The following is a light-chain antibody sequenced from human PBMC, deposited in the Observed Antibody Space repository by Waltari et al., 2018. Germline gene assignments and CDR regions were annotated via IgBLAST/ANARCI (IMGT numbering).Light chain of an antibody. CDR3: QEYDTDYYT. CDR1: QSVSGS. V-gene: IGKV1-5*03. Sequence: QITPSPSTLSASVGDRATNTCRASQSVSGSLAWYQQKPGKPPQLLIYKASSCECGVPARFSGSGSGTAFTLTISNLQPDDSATYYCQEYDTDYYTFGQGTKLEIK. J-gene: IGKJ2*01. CDR2: KAS.